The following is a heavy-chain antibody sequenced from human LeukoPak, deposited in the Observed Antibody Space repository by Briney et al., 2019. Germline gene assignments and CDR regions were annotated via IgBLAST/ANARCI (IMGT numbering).Heavy chain of an antibody. D-gene: IGHD6-19*01. J-gene: IGHJ3*02. CDR1: GFTFSDYY. CDR3: ARRRNSSGWHDAFDI. Sequence: GGSLRLSCAASGFTFSDYYMSWIRQAPGKGLEWVSYISSSGSTIYYADSVKGRFTISRDNSKNTLYLQMNSLRAEDTAVYYCARRRNSSGWHDAFDIWGQGTMVTVSS. V-gene: IGHV3-11*04. CDR2: ISSSGSTI.